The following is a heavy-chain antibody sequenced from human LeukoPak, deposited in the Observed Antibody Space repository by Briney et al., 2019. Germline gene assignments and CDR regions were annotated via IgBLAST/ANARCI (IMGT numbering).Heavy chain of an antibody. CDR3: AKRGVVIRVFLVGFHKEAYYFDS. CDR1: GVTVSSNY. V-gene: IGHV3-53*01. J-gene: IGHJ4*02. CDR2: IYSGGST. D-gene: IGHD3-10*01. Sequence: GGSLRLSCAASGVTVSSNYMSWVRQAPGKGLEWVSVIYSGGSTYYADSVKGRFTISRDTPRNTLYLQMNSLRAEDTAVYFCAKRGVVIRVFLVGFHKEAYYFDSWGQGALVTVSS.